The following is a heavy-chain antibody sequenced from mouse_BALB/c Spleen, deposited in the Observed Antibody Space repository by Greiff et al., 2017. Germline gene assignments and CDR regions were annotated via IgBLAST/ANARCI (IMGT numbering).Heavy chain of an antibody. J-gene: IGHJ3*01. CDR2: ISYDGSN. CDR1: GYSITSGYY. D-gene: IGHD2-1*01. CDR3: ARRGNYGGFAY. Sequence: EVQRVESGPGLVKPSQSLSLTCSVTGYSITSGYYWNWIRQFPGNKLEWMGYISYDGSNNYNPSLKNRISITRDTSKNQFFLKLNSVTTEDTATYYCARRGNYGGFAYWGQGTLVTVSA. V-gene: IGHV3-6*02.